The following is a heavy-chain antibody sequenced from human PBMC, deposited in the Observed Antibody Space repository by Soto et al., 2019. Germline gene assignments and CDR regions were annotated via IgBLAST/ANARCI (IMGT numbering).Heavy chain of an antibody. V-gene: IGHV3-23*01. D-gene: IGHD2-8*02. J-gene: IGHJ6*02. CDR2: ISGSGGST. Sequence: PGKGLEWVSAISGSGGSTYYADSVKGRFTISRDNSKNTLYLQMNSLRAEDTAVYYRPKEACGLYCRCMDSCCQGPTV. CDR3: PKEACGLYCRCMDS.